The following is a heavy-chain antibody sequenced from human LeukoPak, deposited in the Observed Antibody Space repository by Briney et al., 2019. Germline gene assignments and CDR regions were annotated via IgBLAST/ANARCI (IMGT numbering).Heavy chain of an antibody. J-gene: IGHJ3*02. CDR3: ARGYSNGWYELDASDI. CDR2: IYHSGST. Sequence: SETLSLTCTVSGYSISSGYYWGWIRQPPGKGLEWIGSIYHSGSTYYNPSLKSRVTISVDTSKNQFSLKLSSVTAADTAVYYCARGYSNGWYELDASDIWGQGTMVTVSS. CDR1: GYSISSGYY. D-gene: IGHD6-19*01. V-gene: IGHV4-38-2*02.